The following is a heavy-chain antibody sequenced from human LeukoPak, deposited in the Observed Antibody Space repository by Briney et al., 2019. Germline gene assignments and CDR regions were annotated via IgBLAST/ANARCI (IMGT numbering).Heavy chain of an antibody. CDR1: GFIFSNFW. CDR2: IKQDGSEK. Sequence: GGSLRLSCVASGFIFSNFWMTWVRQAPGKGLEWVAKIKQDGSEKNYVDSVKGRFTSSRDNAKNSLYLQMNRLRAEDTAVYFCARGYWNFGLWGRGTQVTVSS. J-gene: IGHJ2*01. CDR3: ARGYWNFGL. V-gene: IGHV3-7*01.